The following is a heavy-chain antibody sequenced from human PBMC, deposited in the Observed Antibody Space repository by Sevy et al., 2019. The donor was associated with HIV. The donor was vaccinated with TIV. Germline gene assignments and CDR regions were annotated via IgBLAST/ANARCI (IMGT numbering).Heavy chain of an antibody. J-gene: IGHJ4*02. CDR1: GGTFSSYA. V-gene: IGHV1-69*13. Sequence: ASVKVSCKASGGTFSSYAISWVRQAPGQGLEWMGGIIPIFGTANYAQKFQGRVTITADESTSTAYMELSSLRSEDTAVYYCAREYGSGNYFDYWGQGTLVTVSS. CDR2: IIPIFGTA. D-gene: IGHD3-10*01. CDR3: AREYGSGNYFDY.